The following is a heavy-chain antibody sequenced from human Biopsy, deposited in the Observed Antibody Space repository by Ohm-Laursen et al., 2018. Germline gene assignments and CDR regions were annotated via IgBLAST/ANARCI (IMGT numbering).Heavy chain of an antibody. J-gene: IGHJ4*02. V-gene: IGHV3-48*03. CDR2: ISSSSTI. CDR3: SRWDY. CDR1: GFNFSNYE. Sequence: SLRLSCAASGFNFSNYEMNWVRQAPGKGLEWVSYISSSSTIYYAASVKGRSTISRINAKNSLYLQMNSLRVEDTAVYYCSRWDYWGQGTLVTVSS.